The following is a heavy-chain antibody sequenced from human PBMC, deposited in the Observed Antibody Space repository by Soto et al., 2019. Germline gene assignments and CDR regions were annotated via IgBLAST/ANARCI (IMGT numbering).Heavy chain of an antibody. V-gene: IGHV3-21*01. CDR2: ISSSSSYI. D-gene: IGHD3-3*01. CDR3: ARDGAYYDFWSGYYSVYYYGMDV. Sequence: LRLSCAASGFTFSSYSMNWVRQAPGKGLEWVSSISSSSSYIYYADSVKGRFTISRDNAKNSLYLQMNSLRAEDTAVYYCARDGAYYDFWSGYYSVYYYGMDVWGQGTTVTVSS. J-gene: IGHJ6*02. CDR1: GFTFSSYS.